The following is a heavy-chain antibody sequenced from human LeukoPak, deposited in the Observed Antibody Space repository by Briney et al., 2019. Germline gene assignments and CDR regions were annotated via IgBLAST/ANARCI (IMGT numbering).Heavy chain of an antibody. V-gene: IGHV1-8*01. CDR1: GYTFTSYD. CDR3: ARTPPRGLIDY. CDR2: MNPNSGNT. D-gene: IGHD3-16*01. J-gene: IGHJ4*02. Sequence: ASVKVSCKASGYTFTSYDINWVRQATGQGLEWLGWMNPNSGNTGYAQKFQGRVTMTRDTSISTAYMELSSLTSEDTAVYYCARTPPRGLIDYWGQGTLVTVSS.